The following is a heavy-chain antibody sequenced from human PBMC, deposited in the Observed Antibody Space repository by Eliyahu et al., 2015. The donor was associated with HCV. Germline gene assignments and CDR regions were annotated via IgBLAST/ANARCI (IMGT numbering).Heavy chain of an antibody. CDR3: ARNCFDDSNYPTFFDY. Sequence: QLQLQESGPGLVKPSETLSLTCTVSGASISSDDYYWGWLRQPPGKGLEWIGRFVFWWDPVFNPSLKSRVTVSVDTSKDQFSLKLSFVTAADTAVYYCARNCFDDSNYPTFFDYWGQGSLVTVSS. V-gene: IGHV4-39*01. CDR2: VFWWDP. J-gene: IGHJ4*02. D-gene: IGHD4-11*01. CDR1: GASISSDDYY.